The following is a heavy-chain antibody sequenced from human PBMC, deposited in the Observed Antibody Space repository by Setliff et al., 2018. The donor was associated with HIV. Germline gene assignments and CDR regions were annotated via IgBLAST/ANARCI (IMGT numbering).Heavy chain of an antibody. D-gene: IGHD3-10*01. CDR1: GGSINSGSYY. J-gene: IGHJ4*02. Sequence: SETLSLTCTVSGGSINSGSYYWGWIRQPPGKGLEWIASIYCSGTTYYNPSLKSRVTISVDTSKNQFSLKLSSVTAADTAVYYCARLSLSLVRGIINSGDRFFDYWGQGSLVTVSS. V-gene: IGHV4-39*01. CDR3: ARLSLSLVRGIINSGDRFFDY. CDR2: IYCSGTT.